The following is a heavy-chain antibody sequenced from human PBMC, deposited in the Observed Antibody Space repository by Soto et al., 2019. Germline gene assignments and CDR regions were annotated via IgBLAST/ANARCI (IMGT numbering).Heavy chain of an antibody. Sequence: QVQLVQSGAEVKKPGASVKVSCKVSGYTFTSYDINWVRQATGQGLEWMGWMNPNSANTGYAQKFQGRVTMTRNTSISTAYMELSSLRSEDTGVYYRARRAGRGGTTLVFWGQGTLVTVSS. CDR3: ARRAGRGGTTLVF. CDR1: GYTFTSYD. V-gene: IGHV1-8*01. D-gene: IGHD1-26*01. CDR2: MNPNSANT. J-gene: IGHJ4*02.